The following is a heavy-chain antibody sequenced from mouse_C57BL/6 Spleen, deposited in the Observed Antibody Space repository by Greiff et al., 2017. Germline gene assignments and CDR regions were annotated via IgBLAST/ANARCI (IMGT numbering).Heavy chain of an antibody. V-gene: IGHV5-12*01. D-gene: IGHD1-1*01. CDR1: GFTFSDYY. CDR3: SRRESYGSSYEYAMDY. Sequence: EVMLVESGGGLVQPGGSLKLSCAASGFTFSDYYMYCVRQTPEKRLEWVAYISNGGGSTYYPDTVKGRFTISRDNAKNTLYLQMSRLKSEDTAMYYCSRRESYGSSYEYAMDYWGQGTSVTVSS. CDR2: ISNGGGST. J-gene: IGHJ4*01.